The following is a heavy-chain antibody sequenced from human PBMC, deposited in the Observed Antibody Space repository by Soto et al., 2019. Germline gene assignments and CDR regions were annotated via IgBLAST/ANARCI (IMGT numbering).Heavy chain of an antibody. V-gene: IGHV1-18*01. CDR2: INPYNGNT. CDR3: ARDWFGSES. J-gene: IGHJ5*02. CDR1: GYTFTSYG. D-gene: IGHD1-26*01. Sequence: QVQLVQSGAEVKKPGASVKVSCKASGYTFTSYGISWVRQAPGQGLEWMGWINPYNGNTNYAQKLQGRVTMTTDTSTNTAYMELRSLRSADTAVYSCARDWFGSESWGQGTLVTVSS.